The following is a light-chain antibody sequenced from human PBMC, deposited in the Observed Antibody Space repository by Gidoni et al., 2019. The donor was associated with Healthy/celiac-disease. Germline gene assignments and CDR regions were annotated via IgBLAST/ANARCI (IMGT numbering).Light chain of an antibody. CDR1: SSDVGGYNY. J-gene: IGLJ2*01. CDR2: DVS. V-gene: IGLV2-11*01. Sequence: QSALTKPRSVSGSPAQSVTISCTGTSSDVGGYNYVSWYQQHPGKAPKLMIYDVSKRPSGVPDRFSGSKSGNTASLTISGLQAEDEADYYCCSYAGSYTHVVFGGGTKLTVL. CDR3: CSYAGSYTHVV.